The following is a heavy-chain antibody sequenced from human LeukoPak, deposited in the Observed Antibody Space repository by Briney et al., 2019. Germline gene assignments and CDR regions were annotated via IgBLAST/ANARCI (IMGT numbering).Heavy chain of an antibody. J-gene: IGHJ4*02. Sequence: SQTLSLTCALSGDIYSSKTAAWHWIRQSPSRGRGWLVRTYYGSKWYNDYAVSVKSRITINPYTSKNQFSLQLNSVTPEDTAVYYCARSPYASGDSHLDYWGQGTLVTVSS. CDR3: ARSPYASGDSHLDY. CDR1: GDIYSSKTAA. D-gene: IGHD3-10*01. CDR2: TYYGSKWYN. V-gene: IGHV6-1*01.